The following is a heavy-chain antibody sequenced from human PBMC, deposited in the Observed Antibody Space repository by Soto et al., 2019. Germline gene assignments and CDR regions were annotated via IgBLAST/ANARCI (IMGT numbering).Heavy chain of an antibody. J-gene: IGHJ6*02. CDR3: ARTEGYSGMDV. CDR2: INHSGST. V-gene: IGHV4-34*01. Sequence: SETLSLTCAVYGGSFSGYYWSWIRQPPGKGLEWIGEINHSGSTNYNPSLKSRVTISVDTSKNQFSLKLSSVTAADTAVYYCARTEGYSGMDVWGRGTTVTVSS. CDR1: GGSFSGYY.